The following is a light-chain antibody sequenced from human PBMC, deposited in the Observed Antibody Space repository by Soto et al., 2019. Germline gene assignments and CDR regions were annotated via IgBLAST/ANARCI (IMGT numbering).Light chain of an antibody. CDR2: EVS. V-gene: IGLV2-14*01. CDR1: SSVVVGYNY. J-gene: IGLJ1*01. Sequence: QSALTQPASVSGSPGQSITISCTGTSSVVVGYNYVSWYQQHPGKAPKLLIYEVSNRPSGVSNRFSGSKSGNTASLTISGLQDEDEADYYCSSYTSSSIDYVFGTGTKLTVL. CDR3: SSYTSSSIDYV.